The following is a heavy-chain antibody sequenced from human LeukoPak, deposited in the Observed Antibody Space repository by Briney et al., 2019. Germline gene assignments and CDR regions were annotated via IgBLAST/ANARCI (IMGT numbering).Heavy chain of an antibody. Sequence: IPSETLSLTCTVSGGSISSYYWSWIRQPPGKGLEWIGHIYYSESANYNPSLKSRVTISVDTSKNQFSLKLSSVTAADTAVYYCARVWPGVSSGWYNRYGMDVWGQGTTVTVSS. CDR1: GGSISSYY. J-gene: IGHJ6*02. CDR3: ARVWPGVSSGWYNRYGMDV. V-gene: IGHV4-59*08. D-gene: IGHD6-19*01. CDR2: IYYSESA.